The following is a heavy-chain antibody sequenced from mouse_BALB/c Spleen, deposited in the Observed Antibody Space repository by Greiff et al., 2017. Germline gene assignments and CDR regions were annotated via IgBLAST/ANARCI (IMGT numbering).Heavy chain of an antibody. D-gene: IGHD2-3*01. CDR3: AREGDGYYGGFAD. Sequence: LVKTGASVKISCKASGYSFTGYYMHWVKQSHGKSLEWIGYISCYNGATSYNQKFKGKATFTVDTSSSTAYMQFNSLTSEDSAVYYCAREGDGYYGGFADWGQGTLVTVSA. CDR2: ISCYNGAT. V-gene: IGHV1S34*01. CDR1: GYSFTGYY. J-gene: IGHJ3*01.